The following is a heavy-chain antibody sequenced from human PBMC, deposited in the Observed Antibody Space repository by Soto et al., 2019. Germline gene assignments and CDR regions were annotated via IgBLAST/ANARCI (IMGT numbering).Heavy chain of an antibody. V-gene: IGHV1-18*04. CDR1: GYTFTSYG. J-gene: IGHJ6*02. Sequence: QVQLVQSGAEVKKPGASVKVSCKASGYTFTSYGISWVRQAPGQGLEWMGWISAYNGNTNYAQKLQGRVTMTTDTSTRTAYMELRSLRSDDTAVYYCARDAGGYDFCSVEYYYYYYGMDVWGQGTTVTVSS. CDR2: ISAYNGNT. CDR3: ARDAGGYDFCSVEYYYYYYGMDV. D-gene: IGHD3-3*01.